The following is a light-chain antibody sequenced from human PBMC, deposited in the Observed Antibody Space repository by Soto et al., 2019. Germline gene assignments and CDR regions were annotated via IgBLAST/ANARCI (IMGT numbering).Light chain of an antibody. J-gene: IGLJ2*01. V-gene: IGLV1-44*01. CDR3: STWDDSLNGLI. CDR1: SSNIKTNG. Sequence: QAVVAQPPSASGTPGQTVTISCSGGSSNIKTNGVSWYQQVPGAAPKLLIYSNSQRPSGAPDRFSGSKSGTSASLAISGLQSEDEVTYHCSTWDDSLNGLIFGGGTQLTVL. CDR2: SNS.